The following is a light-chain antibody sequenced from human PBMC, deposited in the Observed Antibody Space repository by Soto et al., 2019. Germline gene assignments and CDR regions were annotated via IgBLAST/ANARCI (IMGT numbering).Light chain of an antibody. CDR1: QGIRND. CDR2: AAS. Sequence: AIQITQSPSSLSASMGDRVTITCRASQGIRNDLGWYQQKPGKAPKVLIYAASNLHSGVPSRFSASGSGTDFTLTISSLQPEDFATYYCLQNYTYPYTFGQGTKLEIK. CDR3: LQNYTYPYT. V-gene: IGKV1-6*01. J-gene: IGKJ2*01.